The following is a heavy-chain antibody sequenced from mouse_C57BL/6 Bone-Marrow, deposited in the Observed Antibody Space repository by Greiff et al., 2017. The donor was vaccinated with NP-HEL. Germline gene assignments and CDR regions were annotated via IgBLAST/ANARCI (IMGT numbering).Heavy chain of an antibody. D-gene: IGHD1-1*01. CDR1: GYAFSSSW. J-gene: IGHJ2*01. Sequence: QVQLKESGPELVKPGASVKISCKASGYAFSSSWMNWVKQRPGKGLEWIGRIYPGDGDTNYNGKFKGKATLTADKSSSTAYMQLSSLTSEDSAVYFCARELTTVVATDYWGQGTTLTVSS. CDR2: IYPGDGDT. CDR3: ARELTTVVATDY. V-gene: IGHV1-82*01.